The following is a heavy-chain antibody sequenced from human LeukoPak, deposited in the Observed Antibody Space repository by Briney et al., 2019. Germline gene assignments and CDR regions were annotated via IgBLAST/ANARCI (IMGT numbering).Heavy chain of an antibody. D-gene: IGHD2-2*02. CDR3: ASPYCSSTSCYSGDAFDI. V-gene: IGHV5-51*01. CDR1: GYIFTSYW. CDR2: IYPGDSDT. Sequence: GESLKISCKGSGYIFTSYWIGWVRQMPGKGLEWMGIIYPGDSDTRYSPSFQGQVTISADKSISTAYLQWSSLKASDTAMYYCASPYCSSTSCYSGDAFDIWGQGTMVTVSS. J-gene: IGHJ3*02.